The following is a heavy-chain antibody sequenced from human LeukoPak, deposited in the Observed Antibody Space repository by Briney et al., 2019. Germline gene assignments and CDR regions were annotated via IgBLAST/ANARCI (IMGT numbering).Heavy chain of an antibody. V-gene: IGHV3-23*01. J-gene: IGHJ4*02. CDR3: ATNLLDTSSWYGPFDY. CDR1: GFTFSSYA. Sequence: GGSLRLSCAASGFTFSSYAMSWVRQAPGKGLEWVSAISGSGGSTYYADSVKGRFTISRDNSKNRLYLQMNSLRAEDTAVYFCATNLLDTSSWYGPFDYWGQGTLVTVSS. CDR2: ISGSGGST. D-gene: IGHD6-13*01.